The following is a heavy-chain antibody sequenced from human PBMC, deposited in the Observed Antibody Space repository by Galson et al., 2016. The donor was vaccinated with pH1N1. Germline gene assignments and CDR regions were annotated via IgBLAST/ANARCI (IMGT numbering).Heavy chain of an antibody. CDR2: MYHSGTS. Sequence: TLSLTCTVSTYSISDGYYWSWLRQPPGTGLEWIGSMYHSGTSYYNPSLKSRVAISFDTSRNQFSLALKSVTVEDTAIYYCARHGIVTTEPFDYWGQGTLVTVSS. D-gene: IGHD1-14*01. J-gene: IGHJ4*02. V-gene: IGHV4-38-2*02. CDR3: ARHGIVTTEPFDY. CDR1: TYSISDGYY.